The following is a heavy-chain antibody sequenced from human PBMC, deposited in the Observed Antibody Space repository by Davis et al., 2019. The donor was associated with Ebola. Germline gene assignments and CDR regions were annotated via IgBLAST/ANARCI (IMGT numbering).Heavy chain of an antibody. CDR2: ISYDGSNK. CDR3: AKDLADIVVVPAAADYGMDV. J-gene: IGHJ6*02. Sequence: GESLRLSCAASGFTFSSYAMHWVRQAPGKGLEWVAVISYDGSNKYYADSVKGRFTISRDNSKNTLYLQMNSLRAEDTAVYYCAKDLADIVVVPAAADYGMDVWGQGTTVTVSS. V-gene: IGHV3-30-3*01. CDR1: GFTFSSYA. D-gene: IGHD2-2*01.